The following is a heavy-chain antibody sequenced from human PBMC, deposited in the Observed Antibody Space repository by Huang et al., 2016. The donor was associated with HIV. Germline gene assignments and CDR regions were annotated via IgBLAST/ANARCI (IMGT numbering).Heavy chain of an antibody. J-gene: IGHJ3*01. CDR3: ARGFGINYNHEAFDV. D-gene: IGHD3-10*01. Sequence: QIQLAQSGAEVKNPGASVKVSCKASGYTFTNYDINWVRQAYGQGREWMEGMNPKSGNGGYTKKFQGRVAILRNSSINTSYLEVTSLTSEDTAVYYCARGFGINYNHEAFDVWGQGTMVTVSS. CDR2: MNPKSGNG. CDR1: GYTFTNYD. V-gene: IGHV1-8*01.